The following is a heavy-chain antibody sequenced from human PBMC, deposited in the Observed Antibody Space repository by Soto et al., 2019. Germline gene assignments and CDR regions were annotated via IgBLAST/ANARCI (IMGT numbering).Heavy chain of an antibody. V-gene: IGHV1-18*01. CDR3: ARESRNSDYYYYYGMDV. Sequence: ASVKVSCKASGYTFSIYGLSWVRQAPGQGLEWMGWISTYNGNTHYAQHLQGRVTMTTDTSTSTAYMELRSLRSDDTAVYYCARESRNSDYYYYYGMDVWGQGTTVTVSS. CDR1: GYTFSIYG. D-gene: IGHD3-10*01. J-gene: IGHJ6*02. CDR2: ISTYNGNT.